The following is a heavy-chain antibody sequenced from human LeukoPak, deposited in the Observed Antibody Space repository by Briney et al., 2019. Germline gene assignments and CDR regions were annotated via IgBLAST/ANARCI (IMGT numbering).Heavy chain of an antibody. CDR1: GGSISSYY. V-gene: IGHV4-59*01. CDR3: ARGWDSGSPVDY. D-gene: IGHD1-26*01. J-gene: IGHJ4*02. CDR2: IYYSGST. Sequence: SETLSLTCTVSGGSISSYYWSWIRQPPGKGLEWIGYIYYSGSTNYNPSLKSRVTISVDTSKNQFSLKLSSVTAADTAVYYCARGWDSGSPVDYWGQGTLVTVSS.